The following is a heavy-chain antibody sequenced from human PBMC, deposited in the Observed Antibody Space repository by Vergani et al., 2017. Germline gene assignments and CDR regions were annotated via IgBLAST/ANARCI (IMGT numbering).Heavy chain of an antibody. J-gene: IGHJ4*01. Sequence: QVQLQESGPGLLKTSETLSLTCNVSGVSITRGNYWGGVRQSPGMGLEWIACVFHLGTFYYNTSLRRRVRISIDAYNVFSLRLQSVTAADTDVYFCVRDLYSRPPFDVWGQGSLVTVSS. CDR3: VRDLYSRPPFDV. V-gene: IGHV4-38-2*02. D-gene: IGHD6-13*01. CDR2: VFHLGTF. CDR1: GVSITRGNY.